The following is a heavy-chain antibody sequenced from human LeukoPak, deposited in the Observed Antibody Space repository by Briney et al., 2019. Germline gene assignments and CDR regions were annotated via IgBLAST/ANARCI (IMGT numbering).Heavy chain of an antibody. V-gene: IGHV4-4*09. CDR2: IYTSGST. D-gene: IGHD3-22*01. CDR3: ARQGGSGYYFDY. CDR1: GGSISSYY. J-gene: IGHJ4*02. Sequence: SETLSLTCTVSGGSISSYYWSWIRQPPGKGLEWIGYIYTSGSTNYNPSLKSRVTISVDTSKNQFSLKLSSVTAADTAVYYCARQGGSGYYFDYWGQGTLVTVSS.